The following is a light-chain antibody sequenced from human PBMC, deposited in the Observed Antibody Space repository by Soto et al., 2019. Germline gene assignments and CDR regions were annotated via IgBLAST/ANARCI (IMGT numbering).Light chain of an antibody. CDR2: AAS. CDR1: QGITSW. V-gene: IGKV1-12*01. Sequence: DIQMTQSPSSAHASVGDRVTITCRARQGITSWLACYQHNPGRPPKLLSYAASSLQSGVPSRFRGTGSGRDFTLNVSSLQPEDCATDVCQQTSSFPITFDGGTKVAIK. CDR3: QQTSSFPIT. J-gene: IGKJ4*01.